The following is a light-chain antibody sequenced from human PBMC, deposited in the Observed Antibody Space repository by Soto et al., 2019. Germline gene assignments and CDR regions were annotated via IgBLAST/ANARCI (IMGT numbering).Light chain of an antibody. CDR2: DVN. Sequence: QSVLTQPASVSGSPGQSITISCTGTSRDVGGYNYVSWYQQHPGKAPKLMIYDVNNRPSGVSNRFSGSKSGNTASLTISGLQHADDADDYCSSYTGRSNLVVFGGGTKVTVL. CDR3: SSYTGRSNLVV. CDR1: SRDVGGYNY. J-gene: IGLJ3*02. V-gene: IGLV2-14*01.